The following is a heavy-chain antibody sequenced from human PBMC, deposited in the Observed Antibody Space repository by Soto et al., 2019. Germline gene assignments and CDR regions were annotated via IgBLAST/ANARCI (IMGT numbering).Heavy chain of an antibody. Sequence: QVQLQESGPGLVKPSQTLSLTCTVSVGALSSGCYYWRWLRQHPGMGLDLIGYIYYSGSTYSNPSLKSRGTLAVDTSKNHCSLKLSSVTGADTAVYYCARDSAKYWGQGTQVIVSS. D-gene: IGHD1-26*01. J-gene: IGHJ4*02. V-gene: IGHV4-31*03. CDR1: VGALSSGCYY. CDR3: ARDSAKY. CDR2: IYYSGST.